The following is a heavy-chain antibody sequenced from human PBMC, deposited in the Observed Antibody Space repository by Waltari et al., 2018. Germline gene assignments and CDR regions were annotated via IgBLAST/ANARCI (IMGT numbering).Heavy chain of an antibody. Sequence: QLQLQESGPGLVKPSETLSLTCTVSGGSISSSSSYWGWIRQPPGKGLEWIGSIYYSGSTYYNPSLKSRVTISVDTSKNQFSLKLSSVTAADTAVYYCARTYSGVGATGGAFDIWGQGTMVTVSS. V-gene: IGHV4-39*07. D-gene: IGHD1-26*01. CDR3: ARTYSGVGATGGAFDI. J-gene: IGHJ3*02. CDR1: GGSISSSSSY. CDR2: IYYSGST.